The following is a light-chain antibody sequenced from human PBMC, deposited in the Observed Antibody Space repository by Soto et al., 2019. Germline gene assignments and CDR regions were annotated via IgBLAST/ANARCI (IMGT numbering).Light chain of an antibody. J-gene: IGLJ1*01. CDR3: SSYTSSSTLDAYV. V-gene: IGLV2-14*01. CDR2: DVS. Sequence: LTQPASVSGSPGQSITISCTGTSSDVGGYNYVSWYQQRPGKAPKVMIYDVSNRPSGVSNRFSGSKSGNTASLTISGLQAEDEADYYCSSYTSSSTLDAYVFGTGTKVTV. CDR1: SSDVGGYNY.